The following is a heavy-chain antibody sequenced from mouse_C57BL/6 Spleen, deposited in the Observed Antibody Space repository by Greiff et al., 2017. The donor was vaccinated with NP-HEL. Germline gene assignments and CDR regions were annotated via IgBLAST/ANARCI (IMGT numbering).Heavy chain of an antibody. V-gene: IGHV7-1*01. D-gene: IGHD1-1*01. CDR2: SRNKANDYTT. Sequence: EVMLVESGGGLVQSGRSLRLSCATSGFTFSDFYMEWVRQAPGKGLEWIAASRNKANDYTTEYSASVKGRFIVSRDTSQSILYLQMNALRAEDTAIYYCARDARYYGTWYFDVWGTGTTVTVSS. CDR3: ARDARYYGTWYFDV. CDR1: GFTFSDFY. J-gene: IGHJ1*03.